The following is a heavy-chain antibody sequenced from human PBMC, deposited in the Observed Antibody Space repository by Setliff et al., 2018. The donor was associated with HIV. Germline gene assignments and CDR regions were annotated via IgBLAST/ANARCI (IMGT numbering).Heavy chain of an antibody. Sequence: PSETLSLTCAVHSGSFSGYRWTWIRQPPGKGLEWIGEINHRGSTTYNPSLRSRVTISVDTSKNQFSLKLNSVTAADTAVYYCARGDYYDSTGYEGLDSWGRGTLVTVSS. V-gene: IGHV4-34*01. CDR3: ARGDYYDSTGYEGLDS. D-gene: IGHD3-22*01. J-gene: IGHJ4*02. CDR1: SGSFSGYR. CDR2: INHRGST.